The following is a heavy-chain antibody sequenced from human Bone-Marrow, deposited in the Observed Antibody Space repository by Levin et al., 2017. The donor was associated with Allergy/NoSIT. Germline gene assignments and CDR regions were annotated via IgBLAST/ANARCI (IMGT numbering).Heavy chain of an antibody. J-gene: IGHJ5*02. Sequence: ASVKVSCKTSGYTFTGYYIHWVRQAPGQGLEWMGWINPASGDTNYEQKFQGRVTLTRDTSISTVYMELSRLRSDDTAIYYCARDVELRLSQGYFDPWGQGTLVTVSS. CDR3: ARDVELRLSQGYFDP. CDR1: GYTFTGYY. CDR2: INPASGDT. D-gene: IGHD3-3*01. V-gene: IGHV1-2*02.